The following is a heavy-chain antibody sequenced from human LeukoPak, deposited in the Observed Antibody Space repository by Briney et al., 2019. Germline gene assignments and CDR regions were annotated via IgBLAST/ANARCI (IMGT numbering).Heavy chain of an antibody. V-gene: IGHV1-8*01. D-gene: IGHD3-9*01. CDR1: GYTFTSYD. CDR2: INPNSGNT. Sequence: ASVKVSCKASGYTFTSYDINWVRQATGQGLEWMGWINPNSGNTGYAQKFQGRVTITADESTSTAYMELSSLRSEDTAVYYCARTPPYDILTGYSEYYFDYWGQGTLVTVSS. J-gene: IGHJ4*02. CDR3: ARTPPYDILTGYSEYYFDY.